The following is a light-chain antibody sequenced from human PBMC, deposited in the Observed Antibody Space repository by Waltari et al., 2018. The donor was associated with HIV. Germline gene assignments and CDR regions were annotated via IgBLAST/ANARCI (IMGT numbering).Light chain of an antibody. V-gene: IGLV2-14*01. J-gene: IGLJ2*01. CDR1: SSDVGGSNY. CDR3: AAWDDTLNGHVI. Sequence: QSALTQPASVSGSPGQSITISCTGTSSDVGGSNYVSWYQQHPGKAPKLMIYEVSNRPSGVSYRFSGSKSGNTASLTISGLQAEDEADYYCAAWDDTLNGHVIFGGGTKVTVL. CDR2: EVS.